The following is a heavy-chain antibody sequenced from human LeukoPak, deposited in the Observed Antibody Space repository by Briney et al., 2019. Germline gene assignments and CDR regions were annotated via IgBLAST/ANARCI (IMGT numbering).Heavy chain of an antibody. CDR2: IYSDSSRT. J-gene: IGHJ4*02. CDR1: GFSFSTTW. D-gene: IGHD2-15*01. Sequence: GGSLRLSCAASGFSFSTTWMHWVRQAPGKGLEWVALIYSDSSRTTYADSVKGRFTISRDNAKNTVYLQMSSLRVEDTAVYFCTKDAGYASDYWGQGVLVPVSS. CDR3: TKDAGYASDY. V-gene: IGHV3-74*01.